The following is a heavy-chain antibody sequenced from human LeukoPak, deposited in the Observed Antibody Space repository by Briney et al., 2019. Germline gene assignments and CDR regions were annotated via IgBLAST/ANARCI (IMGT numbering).Heavy chain of an antibody. CDR3: ARVAPGSTSYHIDY. D-gene: IGHD2-2*01. J-gene: IGHJ4*02. CDR1: GGSISSHY. V-gene: IGHV4-59*11. CDR2: IYYSGST. Sequence: SETLSLTCTVSGGSISSHYWSWIRQPPGKGLEWVGYIYYSGSTNYNPSLKSRVTISVDTSKNQFSLKLSSVTAADTAVYYCARVAPGSTSYHIDYWGQGTLVTVSS.